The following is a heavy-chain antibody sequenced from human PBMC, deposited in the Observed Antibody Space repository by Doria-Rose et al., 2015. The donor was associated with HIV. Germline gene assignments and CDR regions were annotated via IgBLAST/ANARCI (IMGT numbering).Heavy chain of an antibody. CDR3: ARIKSSRWYHKYYFDF. V-gene: IGHV2-26*01. Sequence: QVTLKESGPVLVKPTETLTLTCTVSGVSLSSPGMGVSWISQPPGKALEWLANIFADDERSYKTSRKIRLTIARDTYKSQVLLTMTDMDPVYTATYYCARIKSSRWYHKYYFDFWGQGTLVIVSA. CDR1: GVSLSSPGMG. J-gene: IGHJ4*02. CDR2: IFADDER. D-gene: IGHD6-13*01.